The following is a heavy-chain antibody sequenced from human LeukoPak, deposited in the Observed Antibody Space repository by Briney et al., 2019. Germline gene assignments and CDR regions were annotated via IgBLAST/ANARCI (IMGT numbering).Heavy chain of an antibody. CDR3: ARDRTSYSSGWYVDWFDP. CDR1: GFTFSSYS. Sequence: GGSLRLSCAASGFTFSSYSMNWVRQAPGKGLEWVSSISSSSSYIHYADSVKGRFTISRDNAKNSLYLQMNSLRAEDTAVYYCARDRTSYSSGWYVDWFDPWGQGTLVTVSS. V-gene: IGHV3-21*01. D-gene: IGHD6-19*01. J-gene: IGHJ5*02. CDR2: ISSSSSYI.